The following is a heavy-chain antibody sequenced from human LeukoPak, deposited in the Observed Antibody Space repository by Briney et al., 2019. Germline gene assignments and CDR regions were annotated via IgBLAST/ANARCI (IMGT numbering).Heavy chain of an antibody. CDR3: ATGKRRYSN. V-gene: IGHV3-11*01. CDR2: ISSSGGST. Sequence: GGSLRLSCAASGVTFSDSYMSWIRQAPGKGLEWLSYISSSGGSTYYAVSVKGRFTISRDNANNSLYLQMNSLRADDTAIYYCATGKRRYSNWGQGTLVTVSS. D-gene: IGHD3-9*01. J-gene: IGHJ4*02. CDR1: GVTFSDSY.